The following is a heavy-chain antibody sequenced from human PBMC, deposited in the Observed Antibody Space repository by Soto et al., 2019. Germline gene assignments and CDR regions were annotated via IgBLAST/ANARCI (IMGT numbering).Heavy chain of an antibody. V-gene: IGHV4-59*08. D-gene: IGHD5-12*01. CDR2: IYYSGST. CDR1: GGSISSYY. CDR3: ARRVESEYSGYDYFSGYYYSMDV. Sequence: SETLSLTCTVSGGSISSYYWSWIRQPPGKGLEWIGYIYYSGSTNYHPSLNSRVTISVDTSKNQFSLKLSSVTAADTAVYYCARRVESEYSGYDYFSGYYYSMDVWGKGTTVTVSS. J-gene: IGHJ6*03.